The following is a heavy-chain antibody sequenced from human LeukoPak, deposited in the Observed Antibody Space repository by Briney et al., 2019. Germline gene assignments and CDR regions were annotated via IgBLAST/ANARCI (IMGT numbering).Heavy chain of an antibody. V-gene: IGHV4-39*01. CDR1: GGSISNSLYY. J-gene: IGHJ5*02. CDR3: ARRTLCCGERFDP. Sequence: PSETLSLTCTVSGGSISNSLYYWGWIRQPPGQGLEWIGSIYYSGSTYYNPSLKSRVTISVDTSKNQFSLKLSSVTAADTAVYYCARRTLCCGERFDPWGQGTLVTVSS. D-gene: IGHD3-16*01. CDR2: IYYSGST.